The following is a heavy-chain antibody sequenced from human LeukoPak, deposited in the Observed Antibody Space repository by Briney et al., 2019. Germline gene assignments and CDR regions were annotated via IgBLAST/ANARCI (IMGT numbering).Heavy chain of an antibody. D-gene: IGHD3-3*01. CDR1: GGSISSYY. J-gene: IGHJ5*02. Sequence: ASETLSLTCTVSGGSISSYYWSWIRQPAGKGLEWIGRIYTSGSTNYNPSPKSRVTMSVDTSKNQFSLKLSSVTAADTAVYYCARVRGGGGVVSWFDPWGQGTLVTVSS. CDR3: ARVRGGGGVVSWFDP. CDR2: IYTSGST. V-gene: IGHV4-4*07.